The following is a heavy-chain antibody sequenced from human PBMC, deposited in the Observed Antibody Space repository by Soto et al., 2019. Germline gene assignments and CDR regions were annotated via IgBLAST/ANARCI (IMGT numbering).Heavy chain of an antibody. CDR2: IGSDGGNT. CDR1: GFTFSSYA. Sequence: GGSLRLSCAASGFTFSSYAMHWVRQAPGKGLEYVSAIGSDGGNTYYANSVKDRFTISRDNSKNTLYVQMNNLRPEDTAMYYCAKETSAYEIDYWGQGTLVTVSS. D-gene: IGHD5-12*01. J-gene: IGHJ4*02. V-gene: IGHV3-64*01. CDR3: AKETSAYEIDY.